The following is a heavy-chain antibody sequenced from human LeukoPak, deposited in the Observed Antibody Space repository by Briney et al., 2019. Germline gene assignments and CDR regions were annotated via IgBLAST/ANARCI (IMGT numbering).Heavy chain of an antibody. Sequence: ASVKVSCKASGYTFTSYDINWVRQATGQGLEWMGWMNPNSGNTGYAQKFQGRVTMTRNTSISTAYMELSSLRSEDTAVYYCARVRHYDFWSGYFVAEYFQHWGQGTLVTVSS. D-gene: IGHD3-3*01. CDR2: MNPNSGNT. CDR1: GYTFTSYD. CDR3: ARVRHYDFWSGYFVAEYFQH. V-gene: IGHV1-8*01. J-gene: IGHJ1*01.